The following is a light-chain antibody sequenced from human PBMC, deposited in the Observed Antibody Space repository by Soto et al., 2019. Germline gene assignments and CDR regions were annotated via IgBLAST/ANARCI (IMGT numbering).Light chain of an antibody. Sequence: QSALTHPPSVSGSPGQSVTISCTGTSSDVGTYNRVSWYQQPPGTAPKLMIYEVSNRPSGVPDRFSGSKSGNTASLTISGLQAEDEADYYCSSYTSSSTVLFGGGTQLTVL. CDR2: EVS. CDR3: SSYTSSSTVL. CDR1: SSDVGTYNR. J-gene: IGLJ2*01. V-gene: IGLV2-18*02.